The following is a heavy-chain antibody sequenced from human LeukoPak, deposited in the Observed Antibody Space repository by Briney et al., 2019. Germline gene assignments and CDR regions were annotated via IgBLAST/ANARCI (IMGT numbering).Heavy chain of an antibody. D-gene: IGHD3-3*01. V-gene: IGHV3-15*01. Sequence: GGSLRLFCAASGFTFSNAWMSWVRLAPGKGLEWVGRIKSKTDGGTTDYAAPVKGRFTISRDDSKNTLYLQMNSLKTEDTAVYYCTTVSFGVVLIRGQEYFQHWGQGTLVTVSS. CDR1: GFTFSNAW. J-gene: IGHJ1*01. CDR3: TTVSFGVVLIRGQEYFQH. CDR2: IKSKTDGGTT.